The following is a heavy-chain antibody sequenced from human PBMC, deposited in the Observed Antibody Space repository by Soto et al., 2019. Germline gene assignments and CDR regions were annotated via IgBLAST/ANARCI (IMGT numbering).Heavy chain of an antibody. CDR3: ARFRPRYYDFWSGYAPRHYYYGMDV. D-gene: IGHD3-3*01. Sequence: ASVKVSCKASGYTFTSYGISWVRQAPGQGLEWMGWISAYNGNTNYAQKLQGRVTMTTDTSTSTAYMELRSLRSDDTAVYYCARFRPRYYDFWSGYAPRHYYYGMDVWGQGTTVTVSS. J-gene: IGHJ6*02. V-gene: IGHV1-18*04. CDR2: ISAYNGNT. CDR1: GYTFTSYG.